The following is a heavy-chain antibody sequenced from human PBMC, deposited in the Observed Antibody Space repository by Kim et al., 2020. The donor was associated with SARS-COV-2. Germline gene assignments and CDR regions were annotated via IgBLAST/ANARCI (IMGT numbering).Heavy chain of an antibody. Sequence: GGSLRLSCAASVFAFSSFNMNWVRQAPGKGLEWVSSISTSSYRFYADSVKGRFTISRDNAQNLLYLQMNSLRAEDTAIYYCASEDCSDSTCYYWGQGALVTVSS. CDR1: VFAFSSFN. D-gene: IGHD2-15*01. CDR3: ASEDCSDSTCYY. J-gene: IGHJ4*02. V-gene: IGHV3-21*01. CDR2: ISTSSYR.